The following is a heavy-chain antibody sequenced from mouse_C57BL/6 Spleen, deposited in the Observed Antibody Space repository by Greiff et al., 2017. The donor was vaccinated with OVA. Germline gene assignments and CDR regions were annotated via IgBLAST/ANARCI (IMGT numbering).Heavy chain of an antibody. CDR2: IYPGDGDT. D-gene: IGHD2-4*01. CDR3: ARSGDYDD. J-gene: IGHJ2*01. V-gene: IGHV1-82*01. Sequence: VQLQQSGPELMKPGASVKISCKASGYAFSSSWMNWVKQRPGKGLEWIGRIYPGDGDTNYNGKFKGNATLTADKSSSTAYMQLSSLTSEDAAVYFCARSGDYDDWGQGTTLTVSS. CDR1: GYAFSSSW.